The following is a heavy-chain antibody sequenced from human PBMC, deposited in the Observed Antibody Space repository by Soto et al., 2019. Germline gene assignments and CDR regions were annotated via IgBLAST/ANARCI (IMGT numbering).Heavy chain of an antibody. V-gene: IGHV3-30-3*01. J-gene: IGHJ4*02. CDR2: ISYDGSNK. CDR1: GFTFSSYA. CDR3: ARDDEMATIPFFGY. D-gene: IGHD5-12*01. Sequence: QVQLVESGGGVVQPGRSLRLSCAASGFTFSSYAMHWVRQAPGKGLEWVAVISYDGSNKYYADSVKGRFTISRDNSKNTLYLQMNSLRAEDTAVYYYARDDEMATIPFFGYWGQGTLVTVSS.